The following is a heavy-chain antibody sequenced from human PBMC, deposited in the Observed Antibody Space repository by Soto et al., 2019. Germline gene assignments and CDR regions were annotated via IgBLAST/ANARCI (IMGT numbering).Heavy chain of an antibody. D-gene: IGHD3-10*01. CDR3: ARDRYAYGSGRTIDY. Sequence: QVQLVQSGAEVKKPGSSVKVSCKASGGTFSSYTVSWVRQAPGQGLEWMGRIVPILGVPNYAQRFQGRVTITADKGTNTAYMELSSLISEDTAVYYCARDRYAYGSGRTIDYWGQGTLVTVSS. CDR2: IVPILGVP. V-gene: IGHV1-69*08. J-gene: IGHJ4*02. CDR1: GGTFSSYT.